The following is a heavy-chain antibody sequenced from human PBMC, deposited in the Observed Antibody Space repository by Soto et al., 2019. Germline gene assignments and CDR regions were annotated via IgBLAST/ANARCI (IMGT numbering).Heavy chain of an antibody. Sequence: QVQLVQSGPEVKKPGSSVKVSCEASGGTSKKFAISWVRQAPGQGLEWMGGTLPFLGSSKYPQKFQGRVTIAADESATTTYMELTGLTSEDTAVYYCARGGKFHSEDLWEASYSHGLDVWGQGTTVTVSS. D-gene: IGHD1-26*01. CDR3: ARGGKFHSEDLWEASYSHGLDV. V-gene: IGHV1-69*01. J-gene: IGHJ6*02. CDR2: TLPFLGSS. CDR1: GGTSKKFA.